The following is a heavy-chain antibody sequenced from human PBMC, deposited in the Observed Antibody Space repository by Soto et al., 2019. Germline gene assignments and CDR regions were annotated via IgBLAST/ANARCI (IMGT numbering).Heavy chain of an antibody. V-gene: IGHV3-30-3*01. D-gene: IGHD2-2*01. CDR1: GSPFRIFP. CDR3: AREDSTRTDDNYYYYGMDV. CDR2: LSSDGSDT. Sequence: PGGSLRLSCAASGSPFRIFPMHWVRQAPGKGLEWVVVLSSDGSDTNYADSVKGRFTVSRDNSKNTLYLQMNSLRIEDTAVYYCAREDSTRTDDNYYYYGMDVWGQGTTVTVSS. J-gene: IGHJ6*02.